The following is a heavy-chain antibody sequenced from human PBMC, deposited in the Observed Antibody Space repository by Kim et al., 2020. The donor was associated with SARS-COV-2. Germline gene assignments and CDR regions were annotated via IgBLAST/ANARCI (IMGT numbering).Heavy chain of an antibody. CDR3: VKVETLIAVVISA. Sequence: SETLSLSCTVSGGSINNGGHYWSWIRQHPGKSLEWIGYIHYSGSTYYNPYLKSRLSMSIETSKNQFSLNLSSVTAADTAVYYCVKVETLIAVVISAWGQG. J-gene: IGHJ5*02. D-gene: IGHD3-22*01. CDR2: IHYSGST. V-gene: IGHV4-31*03. CDR1: GGSINNGGHY.